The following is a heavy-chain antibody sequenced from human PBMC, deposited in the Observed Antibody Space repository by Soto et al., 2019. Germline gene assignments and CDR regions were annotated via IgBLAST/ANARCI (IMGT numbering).Heavy chain of an antibody. CDR2: IYYSGST. Sequence: SETLSLTCTVSDGSISRSTFYWGWIRQPPGKGLEWIGYIYYSGSTNYNPSLKSRVTISVDTSKNQFSLKLSSVTAADTAVYYCARRKEDWSGYYESYYYMDVWGKGTTVTVSS. CDR3: ARRKEDWSGYYESYYYMDV. V-gene: IGHV4-61*05. D-gene: IGHD3-3*01. J-gene: IGHJ6*03. CDR1: DGSISRSTFY.